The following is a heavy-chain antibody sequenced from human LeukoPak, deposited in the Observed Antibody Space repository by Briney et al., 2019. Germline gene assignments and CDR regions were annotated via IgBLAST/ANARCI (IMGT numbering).Heavy chain of an antibody. CDR2: IYSGGST. J-gene: IGHJ5*02. V-gene: IGHV3-53*01. CDR3: ATDIAVAGTGNWFDP. CDR1: GFTVSSNY. Sequence: PVGSLRLSCAASGFTVSSNYMSWVRQAPGKGLEWVSVIYSGGSTYYADSVKGRFTISRDNSKNTLYLQMNSLRAEDTAVYYCATDIAVAGTGNWFDPWGQGTLVTVSS. D-gene: IGHD6-19*01.